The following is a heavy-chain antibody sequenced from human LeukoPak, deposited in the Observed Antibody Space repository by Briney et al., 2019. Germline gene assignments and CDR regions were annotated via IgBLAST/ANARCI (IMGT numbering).Heavy chain of an antibody. D-gene: IGHD3-16*02. V-gene: IGHV4-39*01. CDR2: IYYSGST. CDR3: ARQVPGYVWGSYRYRLAFDI. CDR1: GGSISSSSYY. J-gene: IGHJ3*02. Sequence: SETLSLTCTVSGGSISSSSYYWGWIRQPPGKGLEWIGSIYYSGSTYYNPSLKSRVTISVDTSKNQFSLKLSSVTAADTAVYYCARQVPGYVWGSYRYRLAFDIWGQGTMVTVSS.